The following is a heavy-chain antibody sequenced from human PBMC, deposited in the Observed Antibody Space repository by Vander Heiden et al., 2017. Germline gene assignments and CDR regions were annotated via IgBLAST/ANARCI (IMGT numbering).Heavy chain of an antibody. CDR2: IKQDGSEK. D-gene: IGHD3-22*01. CDR1: GFTFSSYW. J-gene: IGHJ4*02. Sequence: EVQLVESGGGLVQPGGSLRLSCAASGFTFSSYWMSWVRQAPGKGLEWVANIKQDGSEKYYVDSVKGRCTISRDNAKNSLYLQMNSLRAEDTAVYYCAREGGYYDSSGYYYAPMGYWGQGTLVTVSS. CDR3: AREGGYYDSSGYYYAPMGY. V-gene: IGHV3-7*01.